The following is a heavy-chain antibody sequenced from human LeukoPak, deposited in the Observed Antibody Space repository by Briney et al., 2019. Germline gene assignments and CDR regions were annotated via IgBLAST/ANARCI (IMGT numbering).Heavy chain of an antibody. CDR1: GFNFSSYA. V-gene: IGHV3-23*01. CDR2: VCGTSGSA. J-gene: IGHJ4*02. Sequence: GGSLRLSCAASGFNFSSYAMSWARQAPGKGLEWVSVVCGTSGSAYYADSVKGRFTISRDNAKNSLYLQMASLRAEDTAVYYCARMGIAAVGAYYFDYWGQGTLVAVSS. CDR3: ARMGIAAVGAYYFDY. D-gene: IGHD6-13*01.